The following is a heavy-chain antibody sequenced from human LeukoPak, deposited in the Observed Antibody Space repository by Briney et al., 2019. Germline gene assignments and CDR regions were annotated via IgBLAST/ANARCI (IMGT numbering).Heavy chain of an antibody. Sequence: PGGSLRLSCAASGFTFSDNYMSWVRQAPGKGLEWVSVIYSGGSTYYADSVKGRFTISRDNSKNTLYLQMNSLRAEDTAVYYCARDGLDSSGWTGGDYWGQGTLVTVSS. CDR2: IYSGGST. J-gene: IGHJ4*02. D-gene: IGHD6-19*01. CDR3: ARDGLDSSGWTGGDY. V-gene: IGHV3-53*01. CDR1: GFTFSDNY.